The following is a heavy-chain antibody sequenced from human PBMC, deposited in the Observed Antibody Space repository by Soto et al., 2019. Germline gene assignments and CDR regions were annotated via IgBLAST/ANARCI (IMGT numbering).Heavy chain of an antibody. CDR3: SRVDPGETSPFDH. CDR1: GYIFTSYY. CDR2: INPFDGSR. J-gene: IGHJ4*02. Sequence: ASVKVSCKASGYIFTSYYIHWVRQAPGQGLEWMGWINPFDGSRMFAQSFQGRVTMTRDTSTSTVYMEVSSLRSEDTAVYYCSRVDPGETSPFDHWGQGTLVTVST. D-gene: IGHD3-10*01. V-gene: IGHV1-46*03.